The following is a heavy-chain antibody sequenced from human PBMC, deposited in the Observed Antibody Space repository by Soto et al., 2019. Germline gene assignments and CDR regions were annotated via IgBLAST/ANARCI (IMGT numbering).Heavy chain of an antibody. J-gene: IGHJ4*02. V-gene: IGHV3-48*02. CDR3: ARSVEGHFDY. Sequence: EVQLVESGGNLVQPGGSLRLSCAASGFRFSIYSMNWVRQAPGKGLEWSAYITSDTKTIKYADSVKGRFTISRDNDNNSVYLQMNSLRDEDTAEYYCARSVEGHFDYWGQGTVVTVSA. CDR1: GFRFSIYS. D-gene: IGHD6-19*01. CDR2: ITSDTKTI.